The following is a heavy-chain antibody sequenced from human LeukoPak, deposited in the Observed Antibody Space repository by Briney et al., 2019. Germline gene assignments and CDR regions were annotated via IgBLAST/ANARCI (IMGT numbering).Heavy chain of an antibody. V-gene: IGHV3-21*01. Sequence: PGGSLRLSCAAPGFXFSSYSMNWVRQAPGKGLEWISSISSSSSYIYYADSVKGRFTISRDNAKNSLYLQMNSLRAEDTAVYYCANGYSYGYGDFDYWGQGTLVTVSS. D-gene: IGHD5-18*01. CDR3: ANGYSYGYGDFDY. CDR2: ISSSSSYI. J-gene: IGHJ4*02. CDR1: GFXFSSYS.